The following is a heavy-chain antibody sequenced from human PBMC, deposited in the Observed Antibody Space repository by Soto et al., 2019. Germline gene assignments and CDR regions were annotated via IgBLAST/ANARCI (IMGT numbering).Heavy chain of an antibody. CDR2: IYYSGST. CDR3: ARDQYQYGGTGY. CDR1: GGSISSGGYY. Sequence: SETLSLTCTVSGGSISSGGYYWSWIRQHPGKGLEWIGYIYYSGSTYYNPSLKSRVTISVDTSKNQFSLKLSSVTAADTAVYYCARDQYQYGGTGYWGQGTLVTVSS. V-gene: IGHV4-31*03. D-gene: IGHD4-17*01. J-gene: IGHJ4*02.